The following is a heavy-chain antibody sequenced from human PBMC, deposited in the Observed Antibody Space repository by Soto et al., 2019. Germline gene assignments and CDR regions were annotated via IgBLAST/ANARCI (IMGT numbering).Heavy chain of an antibody. CDR2: IIPIFGTA. V-gene: IGHV1-69*13. CDR1: GGTFSSYA. CDR3: ARGLLGTLTYNWFDP. Sequence: SVKVSCKASGGTFSSYAISWVRQAPGQGLEWMGGIIPIFGTANYAQKFQGRVTITADESTSTAYMELSSLRSEDTAVYYCARGLLGTLTYNWFDPWGQGTLVTVSS. J-gene: IGHJ5*02. D-gene: IGHD1-1*01.